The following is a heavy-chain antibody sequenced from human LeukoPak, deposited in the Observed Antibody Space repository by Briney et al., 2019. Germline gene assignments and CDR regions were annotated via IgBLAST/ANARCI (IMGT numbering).Heavy chain of an antibody. Sequence: GGSLRLSCAASGFTFSSYSMNWVRQAPGKGLEWVSSISSSSSYIYYADSVKGRFTISRDNAKNSLYLQMNSLRAEDTAVYYCARDNSSSWYSDLDYWGQGTLVTVSS. CDR2: ISSSSSYI. D-gene: IGHD6-13*01. CDR3: ARDNSSSWYSDLDY. V-gene: IGHV3-21*01. J-gene: IGHJ4*02. CDR1: GFTFSSYS.